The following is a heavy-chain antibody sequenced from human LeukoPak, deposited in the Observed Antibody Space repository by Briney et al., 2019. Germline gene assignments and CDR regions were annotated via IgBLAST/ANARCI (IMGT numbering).Heavy chain of an antibody. D-gene: IGHD6-19*01. J-gene: IGHJ4*02. V-gene: IGHV4-39*07. Sequence: KTSETLSLTCTVSGGSISSSSYYWGWIRQPPGKGLEWIGSIYYSGSTYYNPSLKSRVTISVDTSKNQFSLKLSSVTAADTAVYYCARDGVAGFYFDYWGQGTLVTVSS. CDR1: GGSISSSSYY. CDR3: ARDGVAGFYFDY. CDR2: IYYSGST.